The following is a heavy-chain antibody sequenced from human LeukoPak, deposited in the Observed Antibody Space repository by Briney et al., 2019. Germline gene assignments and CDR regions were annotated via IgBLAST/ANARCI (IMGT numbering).Heavy chain of an antibody. V-gene: IGHV3-23*01. J-gene: IGHJ4*02. CDR2: ISASGAST. CDR3: ARGTTSGWYGAY. D-gene: IGHD6-19*01. Sequence: GGSLRLSCAASGFTFRNYAMSWVRQAPGKGLEWVSTISASGASTGYADSVKGRFTISRDNSKNTLYLQMNNLRAEDTAVYYCARGTTSGWYGAYWGQGTLVTVSS. CDR1: GFTFRNYA.